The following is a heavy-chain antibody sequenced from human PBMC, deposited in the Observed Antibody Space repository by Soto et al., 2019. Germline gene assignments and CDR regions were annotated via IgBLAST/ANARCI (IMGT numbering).Heavy chain of an antibody. D-gene: IGHD2-21*01. CDR2: IYTDGSRT. CDR1: GFTFSSYW. Sequence: EVQLVESGGGLVQRGGSLRLSCAASGFTFSSYWMHWVRQAPGKGLVWVSRIYTDGSRTNYADSVKGRFTISRDNARNTLYLEMNSLRVEVTAVYYCARGVRGAYGLDIWGQGTMVTVSS. J-gene: IGHJ3*02. CDR3: ARGVRGAYGLDI. V-gene: IGHV3-74*01.